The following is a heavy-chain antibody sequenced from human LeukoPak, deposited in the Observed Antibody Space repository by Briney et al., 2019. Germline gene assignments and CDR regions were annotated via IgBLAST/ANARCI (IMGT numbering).Heavy chain of an antibody. CDR2: IIPILGIA. CDR3: ARDGLGTVTTFLERWHY. D-gene: IGHD4-17*01. J-gene: IGHJ4*02. V-gene: IGHV1-69*04. Sequence: SVKVSCKASGGTFSSYAISWVRQAPGQGLEWVGRIIPILGIANYAQKFQGRVTITADKSTSTAYMELSSLRSEDTAVYYCARDGLGTVTTFLERWHYWGQGTLVTVSS. CDR1: GGTFSSYA.